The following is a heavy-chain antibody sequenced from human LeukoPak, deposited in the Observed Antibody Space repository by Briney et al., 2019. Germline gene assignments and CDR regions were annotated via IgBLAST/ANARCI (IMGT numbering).Heavy chain of an antibody. D-gene: IGHD6-13*01. Sequence: GGSLRLSCAASGFIFSDYGMHWVRQAPGKGLEWVAFIRYDGSTKYYADSVKGRFTISRDNSKNTLYLQMNSLRAEDTAVYYCAKNGAAAGTPRVYNWFDPWGQGTLVTVSS. V-gene: IGHV3-30*02. CDR2: IRYDGSTK. J-gene: IGHJ5*02. CDR3: AKNGAAAGTPRVYNWFDP. CDR1: GFIFSDYG.